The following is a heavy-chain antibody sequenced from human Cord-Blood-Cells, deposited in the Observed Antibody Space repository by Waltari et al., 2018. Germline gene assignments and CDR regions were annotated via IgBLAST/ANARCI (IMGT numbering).Heavy chain of an antibody. D-gene: IGHD6-6*01. CDR1: GYSISSGYY. CDR2: IYHSGST. Sequence: QVQLQESGPGLVKPSETLSLTCTVSGYSISSGYYWGWIRQPPGKGLEWIGSIYHSGSTYSTPSLKSRVTISVDTSKNQFSLKLSSVTAADTAVYYCARGPIQLDYWGQGTLVTVSS. CDR3: ARGPIQLDY. V-gene: IGHV4-38-2*02. J-gene: IGHJ4*02.